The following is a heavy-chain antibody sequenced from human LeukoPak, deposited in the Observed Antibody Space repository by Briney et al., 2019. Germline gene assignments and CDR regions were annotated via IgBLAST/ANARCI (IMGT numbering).Heavy chain of an antibody. J-gene: IGHJ4*02. D-gene: IGHD6-13*01. V-gene: IGHV3-23*01. Sequence: GGSLRLSCAVSGFTFSSYALKCVRQAPGKGLEWVSAISADGGSTHYTISVKGRFIVSRDTPKNTLYLQMNNLRADEDTAVYYCAKDSSSASFYFDYWGQGTLVTVSS. CDR3: AKDSSSASFYFDY. CDR2: ISADGGST. CDR1: GFTFSSYA.